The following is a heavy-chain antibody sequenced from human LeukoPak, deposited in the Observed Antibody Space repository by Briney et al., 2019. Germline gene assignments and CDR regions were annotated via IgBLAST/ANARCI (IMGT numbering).Heavy chain of an antibody. CDR1: GSSVSGYW. V-gene: IGHV3-7*01. Sequence: PGGSLRLSCVVSGSSVSGYWMTWVRQAPGKGLEWVANIKQDGSEKNYVDSVKGRFTISRDNAENSLFLQMNSLRVEDTAVYYCAREWQGGIAAAGTRIEGDYWGQGTLVAVSS. D-gene: IGHD6-13*01. J-gene: IGHJ4*02. CDR2: IKQDGSEK. CDR3: AREWQGGIAAAGTRIEGDY.